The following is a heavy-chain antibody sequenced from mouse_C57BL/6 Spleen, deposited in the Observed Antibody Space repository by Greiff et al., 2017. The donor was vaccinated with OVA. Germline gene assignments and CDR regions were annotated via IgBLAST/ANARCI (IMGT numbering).Heavy chain of an antibody. J-gene: IGHJ4*01. V-gene: IGHV5-17*01. D-gene: IGHD2-3*01. CDR3: ARPGDGYYGGLFYYAMDY. Sequence: EVQLVESGGGLVKPGGSLKLSCAASGFTFSDYGMHWVRQAPEKGLEWVAYIGSGSSTIYYADTVKGRFTISRDNAKNTLFLQMTSLRSEDTAMYYCARPGDGYYGGLFYYAMDYWGQGTSVTVSS. CDR2: IGSGSSTI. CDR1: GFTFSDYG.